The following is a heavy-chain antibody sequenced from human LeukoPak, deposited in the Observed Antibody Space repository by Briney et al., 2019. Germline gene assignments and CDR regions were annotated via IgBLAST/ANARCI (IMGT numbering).Heavy chain of an antibody. CDR2: IYYSGST. D-gene: IGHD6-13*01. Sequence: SETLSLTCTVSGGSISSSSYYWGWIRQPPGKGLEWIGSIYYSGSTYYNPSLKSRVTISVDTSKNQFSLKLSSVTAADTAVYYCARDKGALSSSWYSGYYYYMDVWGKGTTVTVSS. CDR1: GGSISSSSYY. V-gene: IGHV4-39*07. CDR3: ARDKGALSSSWYSGYYYYMDV. J-gene: IGHJ6*03.